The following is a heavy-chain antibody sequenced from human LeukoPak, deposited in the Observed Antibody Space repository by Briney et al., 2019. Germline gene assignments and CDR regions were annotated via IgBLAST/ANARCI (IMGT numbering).Heavy chain of an antibody. CDR1: GGTFSSYA. J-gene: IGHJ4*02. V-gene: IGHV1-69*01. Sequence: SVKVSCKASGGTFSSYAISWVRQAPGQGLEWMGGIIPIFGTANYAQKFQGRVTITADESTSTAYMELSSLGSEDTAVYYCATRGGDYYDSSGYYNRGYYFDYWGQGTLVTVSS. CDR2: IIPIFGTA. CDR3: ATRGGDYYDSSGYYNRGYYFDY. D-gene: IGHD3-22*01.